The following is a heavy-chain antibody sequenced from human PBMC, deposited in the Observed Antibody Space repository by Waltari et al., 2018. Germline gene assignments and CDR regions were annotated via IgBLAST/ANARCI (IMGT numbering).Heavy chain of an antibody. D-gene: IGHD1-26*01. V-gene: IGHV1-24*01. J-gene: IGHJ5*02. Sequence: VQLVESGAEVKKPGASLKVSCKVSGYTLTELSMHWVRQAPGKGLEWMGGLDPENGKIVYAQKFQGRVTMTEDTATQTAYMELRSLRFDDTATYYCALGIEAWGQGTLVTVSS. CDR2: LDPENGKI. CDR3: ALGIEA. CDR1: GYTLTELS.